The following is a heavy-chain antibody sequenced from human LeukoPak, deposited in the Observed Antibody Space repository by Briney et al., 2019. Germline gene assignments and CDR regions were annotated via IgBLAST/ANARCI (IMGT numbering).Heavy chain of an antibody. V-gene: IGHV3-23*01. Sequence: GGSLRLSCAASGFTFSSSAMSWVRQAPGKGLEWVSGISGSGGSTYYADSVKGRFIISRDKSKNTLSLQMNSLRAEDTAVYYCAKDQGYSYGSTDYWGQGTLVTVSS. CDR2: ISGSGGST. D-gene: IGHD5-18*01. J-gene: IGHJ4*02. CDR3: AKDQGYSYGSTDY. CDR1: GFTFSSSA.